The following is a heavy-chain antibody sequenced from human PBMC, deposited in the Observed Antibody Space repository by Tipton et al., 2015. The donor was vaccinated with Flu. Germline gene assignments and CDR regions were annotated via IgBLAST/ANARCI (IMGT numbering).Heavy chain of an antibody. CDR1: GASMNSLYRY. J-gene: IGHJ3*01. CDR3: ARSTSTRSFRSGAFNV. Sequence: LRLSCNVSGASMNSLYRYWNWIRRPAGKGLEWIGHVQTTGSTMYNPSLFSQVTISVDTSKSQFSLSLASVTANDTAIYYCARSTSTRSFRSGAFNVWGPGAMVTVSS. D-gene: IGHD5-24*01. CDR2: VQTTGST. V-gene: IGHV4-61*09.